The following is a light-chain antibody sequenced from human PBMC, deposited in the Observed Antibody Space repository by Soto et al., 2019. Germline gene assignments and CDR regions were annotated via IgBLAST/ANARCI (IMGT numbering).Light chain of an antibody. CDR2: GAY. Sequence: VMKQSPATLSVSPGERATLSCRASQSVSSKLAWYQQKPGQAPRLLIYGAYNRATGIPARFSGSGSGTEFTLTISSLQSEDFAVYYCQQYHQWPLSFGGGTKVEIK. CDR3: QQYHQWPLS. J-gene: IGKJ4*01. CDR1: QSVSSK. V-gene: IGKV3-15*01.